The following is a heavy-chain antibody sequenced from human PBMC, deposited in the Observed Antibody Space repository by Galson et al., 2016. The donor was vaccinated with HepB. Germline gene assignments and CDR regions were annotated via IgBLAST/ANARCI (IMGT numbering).Heavy chain of an antibody. CDR1: GFTFSNYA. V-gene: IGHV3-23*01. D-gene: IGHD3-3*01. Sequence: SLRLSCAASGFTFSNYAVSWVRQAPGKGLEWVSRISGGGGSTHYADSVKGRFTISRENSKTTLYLQMNSLRAEETAAYYCAKETYYDFLSGYYSNYYYGVDAWGQGTTVTVSS. J-gene: IGHJ6*02. CDR2: ISGGGGST. CDR3: AKETYYDFLSGYYSNYYYGVDA.